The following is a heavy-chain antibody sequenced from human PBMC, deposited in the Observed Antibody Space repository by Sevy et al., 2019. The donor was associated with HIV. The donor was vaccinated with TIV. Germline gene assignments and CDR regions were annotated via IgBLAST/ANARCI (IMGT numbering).Heavy chain of an antibody. CDR2: INTNTGNP. CDR1: GYNIKNYA. V-gene: IGHV7-4-1*02. CDR3: ASPFLYSNAPEADY. Sequence: ASVKVSCKASGYNIKNYAINWVRQAPGQGLEWMGWINTNTGNPTYAQAFKGGFVFSLDTSVSTAYLQITSLEAEDTAIYFCASPFLYSNAPEADYWGQGTLVTVSS. D-gene: IGHD5-18*01. J-gene: IGHJ4*02.